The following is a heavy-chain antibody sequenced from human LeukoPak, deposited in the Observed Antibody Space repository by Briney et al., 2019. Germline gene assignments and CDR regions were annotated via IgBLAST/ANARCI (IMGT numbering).Heavy chain of an antibody. Sequence: GGSLRLSCAASGLTFKNYAMTWVRQAPGKGLEWVSTISGKGDSTYYADSVKGRFTISRDNSKNTLSLQMNSLRADDTAVYYCAKGGHFSCFDPWGQGTLVTVSS. CDR2: ISGKGDST. CDR1: GLTFKNYA. J-gene: IGHJ5*02. D-gene: IGHD1-26*01. CDR3: AKGGHFSCFDP. V-gene: IGHV3-23*01.